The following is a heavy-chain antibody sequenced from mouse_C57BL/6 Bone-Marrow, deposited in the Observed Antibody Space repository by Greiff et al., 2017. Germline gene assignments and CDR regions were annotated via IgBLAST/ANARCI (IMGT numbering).Heavy chain of an antibody. Sequence: QVQLQQSGPELVKPGASVKISCKASGYAFSSSWMNWVKQRPGKGLEWIGQIYPGDGDTNFNGKFKGKATLTADKSSSTAYMQLSSLTSEDSAVYFCAIRASYYSKNPPYYFDYWGQGTTLTVSS. J-gene: IGHJ2*01. CDR2: IYPGDGDT. CDR3: AIRASYYSKNPPYYFDY. CDR1: GYAFSSSW. V-gene: IGHV1-82*01. D-gene: IGHD2-5*01.